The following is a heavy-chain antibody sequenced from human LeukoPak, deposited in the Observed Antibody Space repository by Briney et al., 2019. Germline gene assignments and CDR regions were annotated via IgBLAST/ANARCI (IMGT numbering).Heavy chain of an antibody. V-gene: IGHV1-8*01. J-gene: IGHJ5*02. CDR1: GYTFTSYD. CDR2: MNPNSGNT. Sequence: ASVKVSCKASGYTFTSYDINWVRQATGQGLEWMGWMNPNSGNTGYAQKFQGRVTMTRNTSISTAYMEPSSLRSEDTAVYYCARGSFVVVPAASFDPWGQGTLVTVSS. D-gene: IGHD2-2*01. CDR3: ARGSFVVVPAASFDP.